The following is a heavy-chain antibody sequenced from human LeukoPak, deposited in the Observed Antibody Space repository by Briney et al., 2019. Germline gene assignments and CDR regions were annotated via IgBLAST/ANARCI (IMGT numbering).Heavy chain of an antibody. CDR2: SGSGGSP. V-gene: IGHV3-23*01. J-gene: IGHJ4*02. D-gene: IGHD3-22*01. Sequence: GGSLRLSCTASGFTFSNYAMGWVRQAPGKGLAWVSVSGSGGSPFYADSVKGRFTISRDNAKNSLYLQMNSLRAEDTAVYYCARKLYYYDSSGYIDWGQGTLVTVSS. CDR3: ARKLYYYDSSGYID. CDR1: GFTFSNYA.